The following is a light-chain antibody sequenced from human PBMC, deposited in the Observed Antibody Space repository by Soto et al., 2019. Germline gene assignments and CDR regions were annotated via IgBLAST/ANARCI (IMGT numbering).Light chain of an antibody. V-gene: IGKV3-20*01. CDR1: QSLSVCY. J-gene: IGKJ1*01. Sequence: EIVLTQSPGTLSLSPGDRATLSCRASQSLSVCYIAWYQQKPGQAPRLLIYSTSTRAAGIPDRFTGRGSGTHFNLAISRLEPEDFAVYYCHQFGDSPQTFGQGTTVEV. CDR2: STS. CDR3: HQFGDSPQT.